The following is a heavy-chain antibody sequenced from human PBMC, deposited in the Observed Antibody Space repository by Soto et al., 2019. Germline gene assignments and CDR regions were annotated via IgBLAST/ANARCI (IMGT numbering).Heavy chain of an antibody. J-gene: IGHJ4*02. CDR3: SRVLWGSSGYYFDY. CDR1: GGSISSYY. D-gene: IGHD3-22*01. Sequence: SETLSLTCTVSGGSISSYYWSWIRQPPGKGLEWIGYIYYSGSTNYNPSLKSRVTISVDTSKTQFSLKLSSVTAADTAVYYCSRVLWGSSGYYFDYWGQGTLVTVSS. CDR2: IYYSGST. V-gene: IGHV4-59*01.